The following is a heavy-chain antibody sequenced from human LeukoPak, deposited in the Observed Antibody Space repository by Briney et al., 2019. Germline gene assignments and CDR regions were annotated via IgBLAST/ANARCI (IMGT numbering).Heavy chain of an antibody. D-gene: IGHD2-15*01. CDR2: ISGYNDDT. V-gene: IGHV1-18*01. CDR3: AKDFYNSGGRWYDCFDI. J-gene: IGHJ3*02. Sequence: ASVKVSCKASGYTFSNFGISWVRQAPGQGLEWVGWISGYNDDTHYAQKFQGRVTMTTDTSTNTAYMDLRSLRSDDTAMYYCAKDFYNSGGRWYDCFDIWGQGTMVTISS. CDR1: GYTFSNFG.